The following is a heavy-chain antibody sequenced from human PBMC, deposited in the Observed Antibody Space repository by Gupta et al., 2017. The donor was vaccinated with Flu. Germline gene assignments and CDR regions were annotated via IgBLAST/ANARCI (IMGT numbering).Heavy chain of an antibody. D-gene: IGHD1-7*01. V-gene: IGHV3-48*03. CDR2: ISTSGDKI. CDR1: GFTFSSYE. J-gene: IGHJ5*01. CDR3: ARPRGVTGTGTLFDS. Sequence: EVQLLESGGGLVQPGGSLRLSCAASGFTFSSYEMNWVRQAPGKGLEWVSYISTSGDKIYYADSVKGRFTISRDNAKNSLYLQMNSLRVEDTAVYYCARPRGVTGTGTLFDSWGQGTLVTVTS.